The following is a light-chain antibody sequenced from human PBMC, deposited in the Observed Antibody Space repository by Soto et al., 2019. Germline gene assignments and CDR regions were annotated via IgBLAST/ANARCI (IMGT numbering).Light chain of an antibody. CDR1: QGISSY. CDR2: AAS. Sequence: AIRMTQSPSSLSASTGDRVTITCRASQGISSYLAWYQQQPGKAPKLPIYAASTLQSGVPSRFSGSGSGTDFTLTIRCLQSEDFATYYCQQYYSYPLTFGGGTKVDIK. J-gene: IGKJ4*01. V-gene: IGKV1-8*01. CDR3: QQYYSYPLT.